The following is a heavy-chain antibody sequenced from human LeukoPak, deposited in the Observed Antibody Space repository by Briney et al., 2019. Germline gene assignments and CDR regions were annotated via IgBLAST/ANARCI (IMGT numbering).Heavy chain of an antibody. CDR3: AKDIYGDYGGLDY. CDR1: GFSFSSNA. J-gene: IGHJ4*02. CDR2: IINSGGST. D-gene: IGHD4-17*01. V-gene: IGHV3-23*01. Sequence: GGSLRLSCAAYGFSFSSNAMSWVRQAPGKGLEWVSAIINSGGSTHYADSVKGRFTISRDNSKNMLYLQMNSLRAEDTALYYCAKDIYGDYGGLDYWGQGTLVTVSS.